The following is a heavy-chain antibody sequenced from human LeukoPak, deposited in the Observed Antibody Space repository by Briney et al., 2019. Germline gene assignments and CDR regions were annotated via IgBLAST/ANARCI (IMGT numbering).Heavy chain of an antibody. J-gene: IGHJ6*03. D-gene: IGHD1-20*01. Sequence: SETLSLTCTVSGGSISSSSYYWGWIRQPPGKGLEWIGSIYYSGSTYYNPSLKSRVTISVDTSKNQFSLKLSSVTAADTAVYYCARDRNWNYYYYMDVWGKGTTVTVSS. V-gene: IGHV4-39*07. CDR3: ARDRNWNYYYYMDV. CDR2: IYYSGST. CDR1: GGSISSSSYY.